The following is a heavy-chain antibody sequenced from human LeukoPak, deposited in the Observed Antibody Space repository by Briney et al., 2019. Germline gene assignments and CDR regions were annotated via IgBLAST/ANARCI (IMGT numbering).Heavy chain of an antibody. D-gene: IGHD3-10*01. Sequence: GGSLRLPCAASGFTFDDYAMHWVRQAPGKGLEWVSGISWNSGSIGYADSVKGRFTISRDNSKNTLYLQMNSLRAEDTAVYYCARTPSVYYGSGNYFDYWGQGTLVTVSS. V-gene: IGHV3-9*01. CDR3: ARTPSVYYGSGNYFDY. J-gene: IGHJ4*02. CDR1: GFTFDDYA. CDR2: ISWNSGSI.